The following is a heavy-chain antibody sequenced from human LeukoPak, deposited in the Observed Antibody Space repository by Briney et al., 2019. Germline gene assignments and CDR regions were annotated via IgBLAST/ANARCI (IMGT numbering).Heavy chain of an antibody. CDR2: LYSDGNT. CDR3: SRGVEPLAANTLAY. Sequence: GGSLRLSCAPSGFTLITNDMTWVRQAPGKGLEWGSVLYSDGNTKYADSVQGRFTISRDNSKNTLYLEMNSLSPDDTAVYYCSRGVEPLAANTLAYWGQGTLVTVSS. V-gene: IGHV3-53*01. CDR1: GFTLITND. J-gene: IGHJ4*02. D-gene: IGHD1-14*01.